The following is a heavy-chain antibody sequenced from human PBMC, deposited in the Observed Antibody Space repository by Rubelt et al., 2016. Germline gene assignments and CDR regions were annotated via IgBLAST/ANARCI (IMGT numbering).Heavy chain of an antibody. J-gene: IGHJ4*02. D-gene: IGHD5-18*01. CDR1: GYTFTSYD. V-gene: IGHV1-8*01. CDR3: ARDEVGIQLWPG. Sequence: QVQLVQSGAEVKKPGASVKVSCKASGYTFTSYDINWVRQATGQGLEWMGWMNPNSGNTGYAQKFQGRVTMTTAINKAYMELNSLGSEDTAVYYCARDEVGIQLWPGWGQGTLVTVSS. CDR2: MNPNSGNT.